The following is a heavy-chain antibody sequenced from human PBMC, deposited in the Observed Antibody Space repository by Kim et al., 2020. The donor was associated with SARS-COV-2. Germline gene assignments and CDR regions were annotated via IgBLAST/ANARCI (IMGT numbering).Heavy chain of an antibody. V-gene: IGHV3-74*01. D-gene: IGHD3-22*01. Sequence: GGSLRLSCAASGFTFSSYWMHWVRQAPGKGLVWVSRINSDGSSTSYADSVKGRFTISRDNAKNTLYLQMKSLRAEDTAVYYCARGNYYDSSGYPRYFDYWGQGTLVTVSS. CDR2: INSDGSST. CDR3: ARGNYYDSSGYPRYFDY. J-gene: IGHJ4*02. CDR1: GFTFSSYW.